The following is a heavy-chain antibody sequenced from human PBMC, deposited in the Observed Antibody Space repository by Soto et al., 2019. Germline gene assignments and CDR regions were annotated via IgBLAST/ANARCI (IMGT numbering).Heavy chain of an antibody. D-gene: IGHD3-10*01. CDR2: IIPILGIA. CDR3: ARFSMVRGVTRGAFDI. Sequence: ASVKVSCKASGGTFSSYTISWVRQAPGQGLEWMGRIIPILGIANYAQKFQGRVTITADKSTSTAYMELSSLRSEDTAVYYCARFSMVRGVTRGAFDIWGQGTMVTVSS. V-gene: IGHV1-69*02. CDR1: GGTFSSYT. J-gene: IGHJ3*02.